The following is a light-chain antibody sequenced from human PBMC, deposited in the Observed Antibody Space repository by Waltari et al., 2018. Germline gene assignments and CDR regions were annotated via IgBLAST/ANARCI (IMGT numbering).Light chain of an antibody. Sequence: QSALTQPASVSGSPGQSITISCTGTSSDVGGFDYVSWYQQHPNKAPKLLIYDVNNRPSGVSNRFSGSKSGNTPSLTISGLQAEDEADYYCSSYTSRNTLLFGGGTKLTAL. J-gene: IGLJ2*01. V-gene: IGLV2-14*03. CDR1: SSDVGGFDY. CDR2: DVN. CDR3: SSYTSRNTLL.